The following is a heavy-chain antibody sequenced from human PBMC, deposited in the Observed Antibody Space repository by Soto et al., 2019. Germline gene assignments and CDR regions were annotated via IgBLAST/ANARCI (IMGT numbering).Heavy chain of an antibody. D-gene: IGHD6-19*01. CDR1: GFTFDDYG. CDR3: AKSNNTGWFYFDY. Sequence: EVQLVESGGGLVQPGRSLRLSCAASGFTFDDYGMHWVRQGPGKGLEWVSGIRWNSGSIGYAEFVKGRFTISRDNAKNSLYLQMNSLRAEDTAFYFCAKSNNTGWFYFDYWGQGILVTVSS. V-gene: IGHV3-9*01. J-gene: IGHJ4*02. CDR2: IRWNSGSI.